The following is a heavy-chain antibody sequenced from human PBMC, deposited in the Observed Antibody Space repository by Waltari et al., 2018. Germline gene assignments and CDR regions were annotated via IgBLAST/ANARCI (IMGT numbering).Heavy chain of an antibody. CDR3: ARRPGRGYSSSSAWFDP. Sequence: QVQLQQWGAGLLKPSETLSLTCAVYGGSFSGYYWSWIRQPPGRGLEWIGEINHRGSTNYHPSLKSRVTISVDTYKNQFSLKVSSVTAADTAVYYCARRPGRGYSSSSAWFDPWGQGTLVTVSS. CDR1: GGSFSGYY. V-gene: IGHV4-34*01. CDR2: INHRGST. D-gene: IGHD6-6*01. J-gene: IGHJ5*02.